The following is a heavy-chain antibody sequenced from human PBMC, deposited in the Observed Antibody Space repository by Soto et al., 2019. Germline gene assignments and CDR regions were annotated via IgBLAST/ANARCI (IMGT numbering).Heavy chain of an antibody. V-gene: IGHV3-48*03. Sequence: LRLSCAASGFTFSSYEMNWVRQAPGKGLEWVSYISSSGSTIYYADSVKGRFTISRDNAKNSLYLEMNSLRAEDTAVYYCARESEDLTSNFDYWGQGTLVTVSS. J-gene: IGHJ4*02. CDR2: ISSSGSTI. CDR3: ARESEDLTSNFDY. CDR1: GFTFSSYE.